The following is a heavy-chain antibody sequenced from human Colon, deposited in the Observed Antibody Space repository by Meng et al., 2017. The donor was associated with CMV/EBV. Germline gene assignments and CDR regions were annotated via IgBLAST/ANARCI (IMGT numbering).Heavy chain of an antibody. D-gene: IGHD4-17*01. V-gene: IGHV3-23*01. CDR3: ARQGFGDYSYYFDR. CDR1: GFTFSTYA. Sequence: GVLKISCAASGFTFSTYAMTWVRQAPGKGLEWVSTINTSGGRTYYADSVKGRFTISRDNSKSTLFLQMDSLQAEDTATFYCARQGFGDYSYYFDRWGQGILVTVSS. J-gene: IGHJ4*02. CDR2: INTSGGRT.